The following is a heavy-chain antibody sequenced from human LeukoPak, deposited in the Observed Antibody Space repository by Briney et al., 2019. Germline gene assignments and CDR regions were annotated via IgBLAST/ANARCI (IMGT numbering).Heavy chain of an antibody. CDR3: ARDGGRIAARPFGY. V-gene: IGHV3-30*01. CDR1: GFTFSSYA. D-gene: IGHD6-6*01. CDR2: ISYDGSNK. Sequence: GGSLRLSCAASGFTFSSYAMHWVRQAPGKGLEWVAVISYDGSNKYYADSVKGRFTISRDNSKNTLYLQMNSLRAEDTAVYYCARDGGRIAARPFGYWGQGTLVTVSS. J-gene: IGHJ4*02.